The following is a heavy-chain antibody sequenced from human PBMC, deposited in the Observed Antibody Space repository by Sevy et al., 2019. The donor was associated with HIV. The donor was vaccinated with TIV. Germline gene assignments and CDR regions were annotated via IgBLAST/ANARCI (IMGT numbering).Heavy chain of an antibody. Sequence: GGSLRLSCAASGFTFSTYSMNWVRQAPGKGLEWVSSISSSSNYIYYADSVKGRFTISRDNAKNSLYLQMNSVRAEDTAMYYCARDGARITMVQGVMAYYHGMDVWGQGTTVTVSS. CDR3: ARDGARITMVQGVMAYYHGMDV. CDR2: ISSSSNYI. D-gene: IGHD3-10*01. J-gene: IGHJ6*02. CDR1: GFTFSTYS. V-gene: IGHV3-21*01.